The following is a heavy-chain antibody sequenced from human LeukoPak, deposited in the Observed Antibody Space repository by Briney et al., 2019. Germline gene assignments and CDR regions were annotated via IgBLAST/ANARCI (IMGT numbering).Heavy chain of an antibody. J-gene: IGHJ6*02. CDR2: ISSSSSYI. Sequence: GGSLRLSCAASGFTFSSYSMNWVRQAPGKGLEWVSSISSSSSYIYYADSVKGRFTISRDNAKNSLYLQMNSLRAEDTAVYYCARDLPHYYYYYGMDVWGQGTTVTVSS. V-gene: IGHV3-21*01. CDR3: ARDLPHYYYYYGMDV. CDR1: GFTFSSYS.